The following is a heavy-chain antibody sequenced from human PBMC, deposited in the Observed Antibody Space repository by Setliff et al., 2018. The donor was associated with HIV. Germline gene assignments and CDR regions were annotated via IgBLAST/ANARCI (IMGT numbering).Heavy chain of an antibody. J-gene: IGHJ4*02. D-gene: IGHD4-17*01. CDR1: GGSSSRSSSF. CDR2: IYYSRRT. V-gene: IGHV4-39*01. CDR3: ARQKTVTTYFDY. Sequence: PSETLSLTCTVSGGSSSRSSSFWCWIRQPPGKGLEWIGSIYYSRRTYYNPSLQSRVTISVDTSKNHFSLKLSYVTAADTAVYSCARQKTVTTYFDYWGQGTLVTVSS.